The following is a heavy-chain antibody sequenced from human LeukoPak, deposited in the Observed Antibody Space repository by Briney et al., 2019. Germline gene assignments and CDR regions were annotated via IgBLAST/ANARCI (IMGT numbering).Heavy chain of an antibody. V-gene: IGHV3-7*04. J-gene: IGHJ4*02. CDR2: IKQDGSEN. CDR3: ARRPCSGGICYPPDY. Sequence: HPGGSLRLSCAASGFTFSSYWMSWVRQAPGKGLDWVANIKQDGSENYYVDPVKGRFTVSRDNAKNTLYLQMNSLRDEDTAVYYCARRPCSGGICYPPDYWGLGTWVSVSS. CDR1: GFTFSSYW. D-gene: IGHD2-15*01.